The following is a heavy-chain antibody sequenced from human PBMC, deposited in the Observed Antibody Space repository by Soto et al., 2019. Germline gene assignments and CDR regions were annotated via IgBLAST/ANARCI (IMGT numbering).Heavy chain of an antibody. CDR3: AKGSGGTTSWFDY. CDR1: GFTFSRYA. V-gene: IGHV3-23*01. J-gene: IGHJ4*02. Sequence: PWGSLRLSCAASGFTFSRYAMNWVRQAPGKGLEWVSGISGSGDSTHYADSVKGRFTISRDNFKNTLYLQMNSLRAEDTAVYYCAKGSGGTTSWFDYWGQGALVTVSS. CDR2: ISGSGDST. D-gene: IGHD2-2*01.